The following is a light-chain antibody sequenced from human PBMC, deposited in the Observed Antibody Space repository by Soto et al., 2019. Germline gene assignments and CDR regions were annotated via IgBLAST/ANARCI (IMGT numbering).Light chain of an antibody. V-gene: IGLV2-14*03. J-gene: IGLJ1*01. CDR2: DVS. CDR1: SSDVGAYNF. CDR3: CSSSSSSTTV. Sequence: QSALTQPASVSGSPGQSITISCTGTSSDVGAYNFVSWYQQHPGKVPKLMIFDVSSRPSGVSDRFSGSKSGNTASLTISGLQAEDEGDYYCCSSSSSSTTVFGSGTKLTVL.